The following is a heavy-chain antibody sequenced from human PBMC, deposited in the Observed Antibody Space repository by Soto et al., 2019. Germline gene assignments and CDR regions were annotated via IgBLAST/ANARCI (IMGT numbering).Heavy chain of an antibody. V-gene: IGHV1-69*02. D-gene: IGHD3-10*01. CDR1: GGTFSSYT. Sequence: SVKVSCKASGGTFSSYTISWVRQAPGQGLEWMGRIFPFLGIANYAQKFQGRVTITADKSTSTAYMELSSLRSEDTAVYYCARGYGSGSYYKGLGYAFDIWGQGTMVTVS. CDR2: IFPFLGIA. CDR3: ARGYGSGSYYKGLGYAFDI. J-gene: IGHJ3*02.